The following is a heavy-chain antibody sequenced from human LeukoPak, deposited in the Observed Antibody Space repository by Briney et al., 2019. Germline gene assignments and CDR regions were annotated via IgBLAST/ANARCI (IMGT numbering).Heavy chain of an antibody. Sequence: GGSLRLSCAASGFTFSSYWMHWVRQAPGKGLEGGANIKQDGSEKYYVDSVKGRFTISRDNAKNSLYLQMNSLRAEDTAVYSCVRDGDTSGYTNWGQGTLVTVSS. J-gene: IGHJ4*02. D-gene: IGHD3-22*01. V-gene: IGHV3-7*01. CDR1: GFTFSSYW. CDR2: IKQDGSEK. CDR3: VRDGDTSGYTN.